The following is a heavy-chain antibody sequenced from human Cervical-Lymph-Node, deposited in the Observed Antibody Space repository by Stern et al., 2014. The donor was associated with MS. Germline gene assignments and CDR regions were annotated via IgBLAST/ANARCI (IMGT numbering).Heavy chain of an antibody. CDR3: ARYGAGSGSYADY. D-gene: IGHD3-10*01. Sequence: VQLVESGADLKKPGASVKVSCKASGYTFIGYYMHWVRQAPGQGLEWMGWINPNTGGTHYAQKFQGRVTMTRDTSISTAYMELSRLRSDDTAVYYCARYGAGSGSYADYWGQGTLLTVSS. CDR1: GYTFIGYY. V-gene: IGHV1-2*02. CDR2: INPNTGGT. J-gene: IGHJ4*02.